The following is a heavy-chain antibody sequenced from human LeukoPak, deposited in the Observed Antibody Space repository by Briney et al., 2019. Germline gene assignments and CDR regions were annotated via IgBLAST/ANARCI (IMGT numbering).Heavy chain of an antibody. CDR2: ISGSGGNT. Sequence: GGSLRLSCAASGFTFSSYAMSWVRQAPGKGLEWVSAISGSGGNTYYADSVKGRFTVSRDNSKNTLYLQMNSLRGEDTAVYYCAKGPELATLFYFDYWGQGTLVTVSS. CDR1: GFTFSSYA. V-gene: IGHV3-23*01. J-gene: IGHJ4*02. CDR3: AKGPELATLFYFDY. D-gene: IGHD1-14*01.